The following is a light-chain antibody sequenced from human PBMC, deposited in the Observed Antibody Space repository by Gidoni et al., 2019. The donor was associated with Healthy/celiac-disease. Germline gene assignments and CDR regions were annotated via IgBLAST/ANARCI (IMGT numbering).Light chain of an antibody. CDR1: KLGDKY. CDR2: QDR. J-gene: IGLJ2*01. V-gene: IGLV3-1*01. CDR3: QAWDSSTVV. Sequence: SYELTQPPSVSVSPGQTASITCSGDKLGDKYACWYQQKPGQSPVLVIYQDRKRPSWIPGRFSGSNAGNTATLTISGTQAMDEADYYCQAWDSSTVVFGGGTKLTVL.